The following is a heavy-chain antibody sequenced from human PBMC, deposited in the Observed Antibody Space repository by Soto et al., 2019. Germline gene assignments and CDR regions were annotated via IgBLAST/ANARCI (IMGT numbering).Heavy chain of an antibody. Sequence: GGSLRLSCAASGFTFSSCAMNWVRQAPGKGLEWVSTLSGSGGSTYYADSVKGRFTISRDNSKDTLYLQMNSLRAEDTAVYYCAKAGKTTVTTEFDYWGQGTLVTVSS. V-gene: IGHV3-23*01. CDR3: AKAGKTTVTTEFDY. D-gene: IGHD4-17*01. J-gene: IGHJ4*02. CDR2: LSGSGGST. CDR1: GFTFSSCA.